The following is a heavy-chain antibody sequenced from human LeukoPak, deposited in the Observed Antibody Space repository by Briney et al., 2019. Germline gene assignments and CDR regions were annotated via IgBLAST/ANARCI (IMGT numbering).Heavy chain of an antibody. J-gene: IGHJ4*02. V-gene: IGHV3-21*01. CDR2: ISSSGNYI. Sequence: GGSLRLSCAASGFTFTSYSMNWVRQAPGKGLEWVSSISSSGNYIYYADSVKGRFTISRDKARNSLYLQMNSLRAEDTAVYYCARGGRGTIMIVVAALDYWGQGTLSLSPQ. D-gene: IGHD3-22*01. CDR3: ARGGRGTIMIVVAALDY. CDR1: GFTFTSYS.